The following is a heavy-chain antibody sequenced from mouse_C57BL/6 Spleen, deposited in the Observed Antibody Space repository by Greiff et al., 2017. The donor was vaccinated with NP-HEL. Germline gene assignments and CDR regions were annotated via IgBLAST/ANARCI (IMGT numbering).Heavy chain of an antibody. V-gene: IGHV5-6*01. CDR2: ISSGGSYT. J-gene: IGHJ2*01. CDR1: GFTFSSYG. Sequence: EVKVVESGGDLVKPGGSLKLSCAASGFTFSSYGMSWVRQTPDKRLEWVATISSGGSYTYYPDSVKGRFTISRDNAKNTLYLQMSSLKSEDTAMYYCARHGTGGYFDYWGQGTTLTVSS. D-gene: IGHD4-1*01. CDR3: ARHGTGGYFDY.